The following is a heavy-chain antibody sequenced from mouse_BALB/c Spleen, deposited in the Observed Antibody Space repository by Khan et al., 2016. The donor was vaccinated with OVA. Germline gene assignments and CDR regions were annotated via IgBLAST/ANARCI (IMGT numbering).Heavy chain of an antibody. CDR2: FFPNSGGS. J-gene: IGHJ3*01. CDR3: TRSGDVSFGY. Sequence: IQLVQSGPELVKPGASVKISCKASGYRFTDYNMDWVKQSHGKSLEWIGYFFPNSGGSGYNQKFKTKATLTVDSSSSTAYMEHRSLTSDDSAVYCCTRSGDVSFGYWGQGTLVTVSA. CDR1: GYRFTDYN. V-gene: IGHV1S29*02.